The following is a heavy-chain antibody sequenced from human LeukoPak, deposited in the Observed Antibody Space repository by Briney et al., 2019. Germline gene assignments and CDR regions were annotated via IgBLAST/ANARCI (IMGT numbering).Heavy chain of an antibody. CDR3: TRGTRSGSYLLFDY. V-gene: IGHV4-34*01. J-gene: IGHJ4*02. CDR2: INHSGST. CDR1: GGSFSGYY. D-gene: IGHD1-26*01. Sequence: PSETLSLTCAVYGGSFSGYYWSWIRQPPGKGLEWIGEINHSGSTNYNPSLKSRVTISVDTSKNQFSLKLSSVTAADTAVYYCTRGTRSGSYLLFDYWGQGTLVTVSS.